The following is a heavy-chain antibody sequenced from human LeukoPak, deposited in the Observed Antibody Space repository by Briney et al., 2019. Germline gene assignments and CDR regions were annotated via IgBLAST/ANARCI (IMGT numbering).Heavy chain of an antibody. V-gene: IGHV3-21*01. CDR1: GFTFSSYS. CDR2: ISSSSSYI. J-gene: IGHJ4*02. CDR3: ARIRNVGFDY. D-gene: IGHD1-1*01. Sequence: NPGGSLRPSCAASGFTFSSYSMNWVRQAPGKGLEWVSSISSSSSYIYYADSVKGRFTISRDNAKNSLYLQMNSLRAEDTAVYYCARIRNVGFDYWGQGTLVTVSS.